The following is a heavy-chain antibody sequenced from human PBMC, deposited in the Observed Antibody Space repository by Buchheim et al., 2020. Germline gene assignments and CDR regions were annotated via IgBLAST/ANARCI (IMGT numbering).Heavy chain of an antibody. CDR1: GGSISSYY. J-gene: IGHJ5*02. CDR3: AVGSPGYGGNSGTRCGNRIDP. D-gene: IGHD4-23*01. Sequence: QVQLQESVPGLVKPSETLSLTCTVSGGSISSYYWSWIRQPAGKGLEWIGRIYTSGSTNYNPSLKSRVTMSVDTSKTQFSLTLSFVTAADTAVYYCAVGSPGYGGNSGTRCGNRIDPWGHGNL. CDR2: IYTSGST. V-gene: IGHV4-4*07.